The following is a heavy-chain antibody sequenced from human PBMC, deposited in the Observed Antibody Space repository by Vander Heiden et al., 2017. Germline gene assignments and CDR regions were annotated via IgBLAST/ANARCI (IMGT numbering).Heavy chain of an antibody. CDR2: VDTAGDT. Sequence: EVQLVESGGGLVQPGGSLRPSSAASGFSFSNYDMHWVRQVTGKGLEWVSAVDTAGDTFYPASVKGRFTISREDATNSLYLQMNSLRAGDTAVYYCARVRWGSYESWGQGTLVTVSS. J-gene: IGHJ5*02. V-gene: IGHV3-13*01. D-gene: IGHD7-27*01. CDR1: GFSFSNYD. CDR3: ARVRWGSYES.